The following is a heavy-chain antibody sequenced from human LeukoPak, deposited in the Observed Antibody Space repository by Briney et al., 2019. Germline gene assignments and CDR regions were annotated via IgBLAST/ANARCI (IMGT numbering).Heavy chain of an antibody. J-gene: IGHJ4*02. CDR1: GFTFSSYA. CDR3: ATEGRHLIDARGAVDY. CDR2: ISYDGSDK. D-gene: IGHD2-15*01. Sequence: GGALRLSCAASGFTFSSYAIQWVGQAPGKGPEGLARISYDGSDKDYAHSVKGRFTISRDNAKKTVYLEKNSLTGGGTGGYHLATEGRHLIDARGAVDYWGQGTLVTVSS. V-gene: IGHV3-30-3*01.